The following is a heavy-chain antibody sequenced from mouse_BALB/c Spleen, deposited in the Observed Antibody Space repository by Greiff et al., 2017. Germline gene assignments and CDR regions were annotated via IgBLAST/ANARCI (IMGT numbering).Heavy chain of an antibody. CDR2: IDPETGGT. J-gene: IGHJ2*01. Sequence: VQLQQSGAELVRPGASVTLSCKASGYTFTDYEMHWVKQTPVHGLEWIGAIDPETGGTAYNQKFKGKATLTADKSSSTAYMELRSLTSEDSAVYYCARGVTTGHFDYWGQGTTLTVSS. D-gene: IGHD1-1*01. V-gene: IGHV1-15*01. CDR1: GYTFTDYE. CDR3: ARGVTTGHFDY.